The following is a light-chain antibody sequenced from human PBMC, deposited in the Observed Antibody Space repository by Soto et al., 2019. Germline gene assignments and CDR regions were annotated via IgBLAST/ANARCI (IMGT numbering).Light chain of an antibody. CDR1: SSNIGSNY. CDR3: APWDDSLSGRI. J-gene: IGLJ1*01. Sequence: QSVLTQPPSASGTPGQRVTISCSGSSSNIGSNYVYWYQQLPGTAPKLLIYRNNQRPSGVPDRFSGSKSGTSASLAISGLRSEDEADYYCAPWDDSLSGRIFGTGTRSPS. CDR2: RNN. V-gene: IGLV1-47*01.